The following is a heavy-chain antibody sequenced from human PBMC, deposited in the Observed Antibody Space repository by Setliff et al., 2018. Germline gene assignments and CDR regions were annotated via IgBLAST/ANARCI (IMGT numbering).Heavy chain of an antibody. CDR3: ARGRIQLWKYYFDY. J-gene: IGHJ4*02. CDR1: GGSISSSSYY. CDR2: IYYSGST. D-gene: IGHD5-18*01. Sequence: PSETLSLTCTVSGGSISSSSYYWGWIRQPPGKGLEWIGSIYYSGSTYYNPSLKSRVTISVDTSKNQFSLKLSSVTAADTAVYYCARGRIQLWKYYFDYWGQGTLVTVSS. V-gene: IGHV4-39*01.